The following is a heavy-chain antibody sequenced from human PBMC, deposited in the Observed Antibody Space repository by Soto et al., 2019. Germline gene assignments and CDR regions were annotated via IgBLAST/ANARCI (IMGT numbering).Heavy chain of an antibody. D-gene: IGHD6-19*01. CDR1: GYTFTSYG. J-gene: IGHJ5*02. V-gene: IGHV1-18*01. CDR3: ARAPQYTGGWYARFAP. Sequence: QVQLVQSGAEVKKPGASVKVSCKASGYTFTSYGITWVRQAPGQGREWMGWISAYNGNTNYAQKLQGRVTITTDTSTSAASMDMRSLRSDETPVYNCARAPQYTGGWYARFAPWGQGTLVTVSS. CDR2: ISAYNGNT.